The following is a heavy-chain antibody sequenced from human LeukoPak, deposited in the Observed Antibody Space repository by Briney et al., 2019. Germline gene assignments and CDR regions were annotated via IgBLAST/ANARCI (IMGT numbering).Heavy chain of an antibody. Sequence: GASVTVSCTASGYTFTSYAMHWVRQAPGQGLEWMGWISAYNGNTNSAQKLQGRVTMTTDTSTSTAYMELRSLRPDDTAVYYCAGIAVVGTSYFDYWGQGTLVTISS. CDR3: AGIAVVGTSYFDY. CDR1: GYTFTSYA. CDR2: ISAYNGNT. V-gene: IGHV1-18*01. J-gene: IGHJ4*02. D-gene: IGHD6-19*01.